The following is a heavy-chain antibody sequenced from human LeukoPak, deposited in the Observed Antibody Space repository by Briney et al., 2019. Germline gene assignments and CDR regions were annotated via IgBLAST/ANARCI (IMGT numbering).Heavy chain of an antibody. CDR1: GFTFSDYY. Sequence: GGSLRLSCAASGFTFSDYYMSWVRQAPGKGLEWVGFIRSKAYGGTTEYAASVKGRFTISRDDSKSIAYLQMNSLKTEDTAVYYCTRESISWYLRYYYYYYMDVWGKGTTVTISS. CDR2: IRSKAYGGTT. J-gene: IGHJ6*03. CDR3: TRESISWYLRYYYYYYMDV. D-gene: IGHD6-13*01. V-gene: IGHV3-49*04.